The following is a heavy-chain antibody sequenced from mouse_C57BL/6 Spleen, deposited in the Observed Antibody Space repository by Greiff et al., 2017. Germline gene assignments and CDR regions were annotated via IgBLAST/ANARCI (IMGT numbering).Heavy chain of an antibody. D-gene: IGHD1-1*01. V-gene: IGHV5-15*01. Sequence: EVQGVESGGGLVQPGGSLKLSCAASGFTFSDYGMAWVRQAPRKGPEWVAFISNLAYSIYYADTVTGRFTISRENAKNTLYLEMSSLRSEDTAMYYCARLDYGSSHWYFDVWGTGTTVTVSS. CDR1: GFTFSDYG. CDR2: ISNLAYSI. J-gene: IGHJ1*03. CDR3: ARLDYGSSHWYFDV.